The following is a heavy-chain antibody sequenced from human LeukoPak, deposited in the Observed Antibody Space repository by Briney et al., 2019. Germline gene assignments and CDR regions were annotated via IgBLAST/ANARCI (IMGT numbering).Heavy chain of an antibody. CDR2: INHSGST. CDR1: GGSFSGYY. CDR3: AASIAVAGKTVFDY. D-gene: IGHD6-19*01. V-gene: IGHV4-34*01. Sequence: SETLSLTCAVYGGSFSGYYWSWIRQPPGKGLERIGEINHSGSTNYNPSLKSRVTISVDTSKNQFSLKLSSVAAADTAVYYCAASIAVAGKTVFDYWGQGTLVTVSS. J-gene: IGHJ4*02.